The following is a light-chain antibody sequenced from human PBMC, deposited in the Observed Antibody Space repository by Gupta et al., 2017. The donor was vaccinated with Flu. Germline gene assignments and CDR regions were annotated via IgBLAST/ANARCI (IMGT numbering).Light chain of an antibody. V-gene: IGLV3-21*02. CDR2: DIA. Sequence: GQTARLTCEANNIVSKVVHWYQQRPGQAPVLVVYDIADRPSGIPERFSGSNSGDTATLTISRVEAGDAADYYCQVWDNDSDHYVFGAGTKVTVL. J-gene: IGLJ1*01. CDR1: NIVSKV. CDR3: QVWDNDSDHYV.